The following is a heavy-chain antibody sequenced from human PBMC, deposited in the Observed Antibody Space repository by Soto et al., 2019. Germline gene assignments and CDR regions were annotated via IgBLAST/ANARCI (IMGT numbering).Heavy chain of an antibody. Sequence: GXSVKVSWEASVGTFSGYAISWVRQAPGQGLEWMGGIIPIFGTANYAQKFQGRVTITADKSTSTSYMELSSLRSEDTAVYYCARGTMRYYYGMDVWGQGTTVTVSS. V-gene: IGHV1-69*06. J-gene: IGHJ6*02. CDR2: IIPIFGTA. CDR3: ARGTMRYYYGMDV. CDR1: VGTFSGYA.